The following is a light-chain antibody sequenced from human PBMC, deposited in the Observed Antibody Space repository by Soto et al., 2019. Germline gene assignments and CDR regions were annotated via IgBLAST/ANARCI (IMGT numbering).Light chain of an antibody. Sequence: QSALTQPASVSGSPGQSITISCTGTSSDVGGYNYVSWYQQHPGKAPKLMIYDVSNRPSGVSIRFSGSKSGNTASLTISGLQAEDEADYYCSSYTSSSTRVFDGGTKLTVL. V-gene: IGLV2-14*01. CDR3: SSYTSSSTRV. CDR1: SSDVGGYNY. J-gene: IGLJ3*02. CDR2: DVS.